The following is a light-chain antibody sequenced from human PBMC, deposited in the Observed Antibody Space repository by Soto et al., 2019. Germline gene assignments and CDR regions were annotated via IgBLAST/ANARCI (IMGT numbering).Light chain of an antibody. CDR1: NSDVGGYDR. Sequence: QSALTQPASVSGSPGQSITISCTGTNSDVGGYDRVSWYQHHPGQAPKLLIFDVYNHPSGISDRFSGSKSGDTASLTISGLQAEDEAHYYCQSYDNSLSGSWVFGGGTKLTVL. CDR2: DVY. CDR3: QSYDNSLSGSWV. V-gene: IGLV2-14*01. J-gene: IGLJ3*02.